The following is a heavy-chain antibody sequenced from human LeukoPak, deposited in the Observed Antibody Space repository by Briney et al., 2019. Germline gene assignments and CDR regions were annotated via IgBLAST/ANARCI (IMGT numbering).Heavy chain of an antibody. CDR3: TKGGHGDY. J-gene: IGHJ4*02. CDR1: GFPFSTFP. CDR2: LSGDGSDT. Sequence: RSGGSLRLSCQASGFPFSTFPVSWVRQAPGKGLEWVSTLSGDGSDTYYADSVKGRSTISRDTSKNTLFLQMNSLRADDTAIYYCTKGGHGDYWGQGTMVTVSS. V-gene: IGHV3-23*01. D-gene: IGHD2-21*02.